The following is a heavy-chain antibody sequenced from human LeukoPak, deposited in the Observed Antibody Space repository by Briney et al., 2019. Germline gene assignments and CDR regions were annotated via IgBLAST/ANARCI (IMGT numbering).Heavy chain of an antibody. D-gene: IGHD6-6*01. CDR2: MNPNSGNT. Sequence: ASVKVSCKASGYTLTSYDINWVRQATGQGLEWMGGMNPNSGNTGYAQKFQGRVTMTRNTSISTAYMELSSLRSEDTAVYYCARVRSISYGMHVWGQGTTVTVSS. CDR1: GYTLTSYD. V-gene: IGHV1-8*01. CDR3: ARVRSISYGMHV. J-gene: IGHJ6*02.